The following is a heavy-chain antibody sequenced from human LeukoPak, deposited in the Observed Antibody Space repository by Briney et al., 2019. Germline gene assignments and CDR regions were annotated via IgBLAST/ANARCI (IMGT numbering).Heavy chain of an antibody. V-gene: IGHV4-34*01. CDR3: ARTSWRPYYYYGMDV. CDR2: INHSGST. J-gene: IGHJ6*02. CDR1: GGSISSYY. D-gene: IGHD2-2*01. Sequence: SETLSLTCTVSGGSISSYYWSWIRQPPGKGLEWIGEINHSGSTNYNPSLKSRVTISVDTSKNQFSLKLSSVTAADTAVYYCARTSWRPYYYYGMDVWGQGTTVTVSS.